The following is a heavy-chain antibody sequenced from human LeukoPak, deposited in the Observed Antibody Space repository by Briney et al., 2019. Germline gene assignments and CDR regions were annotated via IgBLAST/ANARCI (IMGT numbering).Heavy chain of an antibody. CDR2: ISAYTDKT. J-gene: IGHJ4*02. V-gene: IGHV1-18*01. D-gene: IGHD6-19*01. CDR1: GYTFTNYG. CDR3: ARDHGWYGEYYFDY. Sequence: GASVKVSCKASGYTFTNYGITWVRQASGQGREWMGWISAYTDKTNYAQKLQGRVTMPTDTSTSTAYMELRSLRSDDTAVYYCARDHGWYGEYYFDYWGQGTLVTVSS.